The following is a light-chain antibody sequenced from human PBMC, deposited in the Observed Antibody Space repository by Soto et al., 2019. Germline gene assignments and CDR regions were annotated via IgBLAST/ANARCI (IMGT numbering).Light chain of an antibody. CDR3: QQRRDFIT. CDR1: QSVSTY. Sequence: EVVLTQSPATLSLSPGDRATLSCRASQSVSTYLAWYQHKPGQAPRLLIFDASKRATGVPARFSGSGSGTDFTLTISSLEPEDFAVYYCQQRRDFITFGQGTRLEIK. J-gene: IGKJ5*01. CDR2: DAS. V-gene: IGKV3-11*01.